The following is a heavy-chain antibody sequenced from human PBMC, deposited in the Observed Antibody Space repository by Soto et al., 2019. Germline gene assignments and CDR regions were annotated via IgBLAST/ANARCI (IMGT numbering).Heavy chain of an antibody. CDR1: GGSISSSSYY. J-gene: IGHJ5*02. D-gene: IGHD6-13*01. CDR3: ARRRSSFTYNWFDP. Sequence: QLQLQESGPGLVKPSETLSLTCTVSGGSISSSSYYWGWIRQPPGKGLEWIGSIYYSGSTYYNPSLKSRVTRSVDTSKNQFSLKLSSVTAADTAVYYCARRRSSFTYNWFDPWGQGTLVTVSS. CDR2: IYYSGST. V-gene: IGHV4-39*01.